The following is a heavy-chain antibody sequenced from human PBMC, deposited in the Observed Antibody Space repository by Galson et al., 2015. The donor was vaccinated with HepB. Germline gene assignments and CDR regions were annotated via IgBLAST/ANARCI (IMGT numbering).Heavy chain of an antibody. CDR2: IYYSGST. CDR1: GGSFSGYY. J-gene: IGHJ4*02. Sequence: ETLSLTCAVYGGSFSGYYWSWIRQPPGKGLEWIGYIYYSGSTNYNPSLKSRVTISVDTSKNQFSLKLSSVTAADTAVYYCARGHLAPAASVGGIDYWGQGTLVTVSS. D-gene: IGHD2-2*01. CDR3: ARGHLAPAASVGGIDY. V-gene: IGHV4-59*01.